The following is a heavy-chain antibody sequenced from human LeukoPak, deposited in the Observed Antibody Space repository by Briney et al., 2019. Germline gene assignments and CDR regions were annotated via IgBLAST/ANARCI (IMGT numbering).Heavy chain of an antibody. J-gene: IGHJ4*02. V-gene: IGHV3-21*01. D-gene: IGHD2-15*01. CDR1: GYSFTSYW. CDR3: ARRTVVAATRVIDY. Sequence: GESLKISCKGSGYSFTSYWIGWVRQAPGKGLEWVSSISSSSSYIYYADSVKGRFTISRDNAKNSLYLQMNSLRAEDTAVYYCARRTVVAATRVIDYWGQGTLVTVSS. CDR2: ISSSSSYI.